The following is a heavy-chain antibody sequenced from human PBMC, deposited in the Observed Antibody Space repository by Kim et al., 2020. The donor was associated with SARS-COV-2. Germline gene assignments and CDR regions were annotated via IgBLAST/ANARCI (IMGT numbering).Heavy chain of an antibody. Sequence: ADPVKGRFTISRDNDKNSLYLQMNSLGAEDTALYYCAKVGVAGTSFDNWGQGTLVTVSS. V-gene: IGHV3-9*01. CDR3: AKVGVAGTSFDN. D-gene: IGHD6-19*01. J-gene: IGHJ4*02.